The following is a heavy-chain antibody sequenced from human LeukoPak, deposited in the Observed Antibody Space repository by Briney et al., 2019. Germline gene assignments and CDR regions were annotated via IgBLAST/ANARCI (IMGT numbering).Heavy chain of an antibody. CDR3: AKDQLWFGGALLGH. CDR2: ISGSGGST. D-gene: IGHD3-10*01. V-gene: IGHV3-23*01. CDR1: GFTFSSYA. Sequence: GGSLRLSCAASGFTFSSYAMSWVRQAPGKGLEWVSAISGSGGSTYYADSVKGRFTISRDNSKNTLYLQMNSLRAEDTAVYYCAKDQLWFGGALLGHWGQGTLVTVSS. J-gene: IGHJ4*02.